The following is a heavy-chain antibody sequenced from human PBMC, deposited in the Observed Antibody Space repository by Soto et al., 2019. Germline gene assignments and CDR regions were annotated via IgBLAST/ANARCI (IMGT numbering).Heavy chain of an antibody. D-gene: IGHD3-16*01. CDR2: ISYDGSNK. J-gene: IGHJ4*02. CDR3: ARDERTYYDYVWGSIVGFVY. CDR1: GFTFSSYA. V-gene: IGHV3-30-3*01. Sequence: PGGSLRLSCAASGFTFSSYAMHWVRQAPGKGLEWVAVISYDGSNKYYADSVKGRFTISRDNSKNTLYLQMNSLRAEDTAVYYCARDERTYYDYVWGSIVGFVYWGQGTLVTVSS.